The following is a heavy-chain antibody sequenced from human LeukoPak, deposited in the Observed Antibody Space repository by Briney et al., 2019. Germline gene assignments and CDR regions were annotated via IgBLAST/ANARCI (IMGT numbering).Heavy chain of an antibody. CDR2: IIPIFGTA. Sequence: SVKVSCKASGGTFSSYAISWVRQAPGQGLEWMGGIIPIFGTANYAQKFQGRVTITTDESTSTAYMELSSLRSEDTAVYYCAGSGYYKGKYNWFNPWGQGTLVTVSS. CDR3: AGSGYYKGKYNWFNP. D-gene: IGHD3-22*01. J-gene: IGHJ5*02. V-gene: IGHV1-69*05. CDR1: GGTFSSYA.